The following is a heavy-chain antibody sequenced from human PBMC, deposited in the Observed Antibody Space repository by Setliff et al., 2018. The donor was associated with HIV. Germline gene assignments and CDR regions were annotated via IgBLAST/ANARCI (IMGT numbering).Heavy chain of an antibody. D-gene: IGHD3-16*02. V-gene: IGHV3-11*06. CDR1: GFSFSSYG. Sequence: PGGSLRLSCAASGFSFSSYGMSWVRQAPGKGLEWVSYISSSSSSYTNYADSVKGRFTISRDNAKNSLYLQMNSLRAEDTAVYYCARAGYHYYYMDVWGKGTTVTVSS. CDR3: ARAGYHYYYMDV. J-gene: IGHJ6*03. CDR2: ISSSSSSYT.